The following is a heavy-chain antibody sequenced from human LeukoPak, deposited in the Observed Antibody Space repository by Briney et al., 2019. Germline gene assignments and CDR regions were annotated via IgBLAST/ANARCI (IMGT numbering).Heavy chain of an antibody. V-gene: IGHV3-30-3*01. CDR1: GFTFSSYA. D-gene: IGHD3-10*01. CDR3: ARDLSPYGSGAPDY. CDR2: ISYDGSNK. Sequence: PGGSLRLSCAASGFTFSSYAMHWVRQAPGKGLEWVAVISYDGSNKYYADSVKGRFTISRDNSKNTLYLQMNSLRAEDPAVYYCARDLSPYGSGAPDYWGQGTLVTVSS. J-gene: IGHJ4*02.